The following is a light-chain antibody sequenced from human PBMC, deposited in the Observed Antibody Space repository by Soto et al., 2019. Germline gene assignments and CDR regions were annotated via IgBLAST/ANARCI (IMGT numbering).Light chain of an antibody. CDR3: TSYGSSDTLL. CDR1: SSDIGGYSY. J-gene: IGLJ2*01. Sequence: QSALTQPASVSGSPGQSITISCTGTSSDIGGYSYVSWYQQHPGKAPKLMIYKVYDRPSGVSNRFSGSKSGNTASLTISGLQAEDEADYYCTSYGSSDTLLIGEGTQLTVL. CDR2: KVY. V-gene: IGLV2-14*01.